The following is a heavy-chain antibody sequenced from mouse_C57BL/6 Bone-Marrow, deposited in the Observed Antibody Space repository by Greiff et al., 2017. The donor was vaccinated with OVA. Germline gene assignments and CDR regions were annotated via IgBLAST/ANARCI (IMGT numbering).Heavy chain of an antibody. D-gene: IGHD2-4*01. Sequence: DVMLVESGGGLVQPGESLKLSCESNEYEFPSHDMSWVRKTPEKRLELVAAINSDGGSTYYPDTMERRFIISRDNTKKTLYLQMSSLRSEDTALYYCARHDYDYDRDYFDYWGQGTTLTVSS. CDR1: EYEFPSHD. V-gene: IGHV5-2*01. CDR2: INSDGGST. J-gene: IGHJ2*01. CDR3: ARHDYDYDRDYFDY.